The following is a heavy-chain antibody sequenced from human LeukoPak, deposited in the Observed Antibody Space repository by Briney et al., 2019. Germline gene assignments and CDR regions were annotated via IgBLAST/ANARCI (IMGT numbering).Heavy chain of an antibody. V-gene: IGHV3-21*01. CDR2: ISSSSSYI. J-gene: IGHJ6*03. CDR3: ARDRAYDRRNLQLWSRYYYYMDV. D-gene: IGHD3-22*01. CDR1: GFTFSSYS. Sequence: GGSLRLSCAASGFTFSSYSMNWVRQAPGKGLEWVSSISSSSSYIYYADSVKGRFTISRDNAKNSPYLQMNSLRAEDTAVYYCARDRAYDRRNLQLWSRYYYYMDVWGKGTTVTVSS.